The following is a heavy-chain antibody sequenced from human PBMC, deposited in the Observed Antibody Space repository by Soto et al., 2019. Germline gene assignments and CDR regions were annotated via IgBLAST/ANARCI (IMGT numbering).Heavy chain of an antibody. CDR3: ARDGRLPHFDY. CDR1: GFTFSSYA. J-gene: IGHJ4*02. D-gene: IGHD6-25*01. CDR2: ISYDGSNK. Sequence: GGSLRLSCAASGFTFSSYAMHWVRQAPGKGLEWVAVISYDGSNKYYADSVKGRFTISRDNSKNTLYLQMNSLRAEDTAVYYCARDGRLPHFDYWGQGPLVPVSS. V-gene: IGHV3-30-3*01.